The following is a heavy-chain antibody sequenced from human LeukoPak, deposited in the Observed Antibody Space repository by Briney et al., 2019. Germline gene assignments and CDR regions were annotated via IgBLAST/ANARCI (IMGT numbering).Heavy chain of an antibody. CDR2: IIPIFGTA. CDR1: GGTFSSYA. V-gene: IGHV1-69*13. J-gene: IGHJ4*02. D-gene: IGHD2-2*01. CDR3: ARDSSSHCSSTSCYGTYYFDY. Sequence: ASVKVSCKASGGTFSSYAISWVRQAPGQGLEWMGGIIPIFGTANYAQKFQGRVTITADESMSTAYMELSSLRSEDTAVYYCARDSSSHCSSTSCYGTYYFDYWGQGTLVTVSS.